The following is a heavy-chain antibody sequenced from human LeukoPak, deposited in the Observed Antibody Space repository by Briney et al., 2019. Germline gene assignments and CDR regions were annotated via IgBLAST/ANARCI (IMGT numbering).Heavy chain of an antibody. CDR2: MNPNSGNT. CDR1: GYTFTSYD. J-gene: IGHJ4*02. V-gene: IGHV1-8*03. D-gene: IGHD3-3*01. Sequence: ASVKVSCKASGYTFTSYDINWVRQATGQGLEWMGWMNPNSGNTGYAQKFQGRVTITRNTSISTAYMELSSLRSEDTAVYYCASVLRFLEWEGYQNWGQGTLVTVSS. CDR3: ASVLRFLEWEGYQN.